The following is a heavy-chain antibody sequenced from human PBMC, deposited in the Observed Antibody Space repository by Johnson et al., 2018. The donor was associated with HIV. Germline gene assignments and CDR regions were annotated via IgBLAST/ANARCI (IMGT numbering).Heavy chain of an antibody. CDR1: GFMFDDYG. J-gene: IGHJ3*01. Sequence: QVQLVESGGGLVQPGGSLRLSCTASGFMFDDYGMNWVRQAPGKGLEWVAAVWYDGSNKYYANSVKGRFTIFRDNSENTMYLQMNRLRADDTAVYFCTKDPRLGELKIDRRGYAFDFWGQGTMVTVSS. V-gene: IGHV3-33*06. D-gene: IGHD3-16*01. CDR3: TKDPRLGELKIDRRGYAFDF. CDR2: VWYDGSNK.